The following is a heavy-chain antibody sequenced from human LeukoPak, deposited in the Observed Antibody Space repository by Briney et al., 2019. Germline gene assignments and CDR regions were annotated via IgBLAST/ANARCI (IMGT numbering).Heavy chain of an antibody. CDR3: ARDGRDYDILTGYAYFDY. D-gene: IGHD3-9*01. J-gene: IGHJ4*02. V-gene: IGHV1-24*01. Sequence: ASVKVSCKVSGYTLTELSMHWVRQAPGKGLEWMGGFDPEDGETIYAQKFQGRVTMTEDTSTDTAYMELSSLRSEDTAVYYCARDGRDYDILTGYAYFDYWGQGTLVTVSS. CDR2: FDPEDGET. CDR1: GYTLTELS.